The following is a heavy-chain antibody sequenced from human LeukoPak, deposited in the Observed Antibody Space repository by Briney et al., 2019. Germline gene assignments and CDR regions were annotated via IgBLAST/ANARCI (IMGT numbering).Heavy chain of an antibody. J-gene: IGHJ4*02. CDR3: ARRAGYYDSSGYYYAWDDY. D-gene: IGHD3-22*01. CDR1: GFTVSSNY. Sequence: GGSLRLSCAASGFTVSSNYMSWVRQAPGKGLEWVSVIYSGGSTYYADSVKGRFTISRDNSKNTLYLQMNSLRAEDTAVYYCARRAGYYDSSGYYYAWDDYWGQGTLVTVSS. CDR2: IYSGGST. V-gene: IGHV3-66*01.